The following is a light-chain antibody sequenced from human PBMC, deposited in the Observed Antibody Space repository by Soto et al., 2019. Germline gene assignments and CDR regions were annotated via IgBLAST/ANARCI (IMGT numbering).Light chain of an antibody. CDR1: SSDVGAYNF. V-gene: IGLV2-14*03. J-gene: IGLJ1*01. CDR3: SAYTVSRTYV. Sequence: HSALTQPASVSGSPGQSITISCTGTSSDVGAYNFVSWHQQHPGKAPKLMIYNVYDRPSGISYRFSGSKSGNTASLTISGLQGEDEADYYCSAYTVSRTYVFGTGTKVTV. CDR2: NVY.